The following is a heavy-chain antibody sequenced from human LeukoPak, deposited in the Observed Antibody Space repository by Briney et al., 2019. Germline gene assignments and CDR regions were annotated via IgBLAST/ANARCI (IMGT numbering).Heavy chain of an antibody. J-gene: IGHJ4*02. CDR3: ARAYCSSTSCYSDFDY. Sequence: ASVKVSCKASGYTFTSYGISWVRQAPGKGLEWMGWISAYNGNTNYAQKLQGRVTMTTDTSTSTAYMELRSLRSDDTAVYYCARAYCSSTSCYSDFDYWGQGTLVTVSS. CDR2: ISAYNGNT. V-gene: IGHV1-18*01. CDR1: GYTFTSYG. D-gene: IGHD2-2*01.